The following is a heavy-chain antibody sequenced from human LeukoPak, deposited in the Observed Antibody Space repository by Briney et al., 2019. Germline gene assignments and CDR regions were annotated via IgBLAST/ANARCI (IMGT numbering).Heavy chain of an antibody. D-gene: IGHD2-21*02. J-gene: IGHJ4*02. CDR2: ISGSGDST. V-gene: IGHV3-23*01. CDR1: GFTLRSYV. Sequence: SGGSLRLSCVACGFTLRSYVMDWVRQTPGKGLEWVSSISGSGDSTFYADSVKGRFSISRDNSKNTLYLQVNGLRTEDTAVYYCAKDRLLNCRGDCYIFDYWGQGTVVTVSS. CDR3: AKDRLLNCRGDCYIFDY.